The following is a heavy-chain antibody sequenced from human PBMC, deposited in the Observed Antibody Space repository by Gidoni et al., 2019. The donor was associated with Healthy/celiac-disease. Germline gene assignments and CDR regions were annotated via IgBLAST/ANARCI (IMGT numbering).Heavy chain of an antibody. CDR3: AKGGASFVAVINNWFDP. J-gene: IGHJ5*02. V-gene: IGHV3-23*01. Sequence: EVQLLESGGGLVQPGGSLRLSCAASGFTFSSYAMSWVRQAPGKGLEWVSAISGSGGSTYYADSVKGRFTISRDNSKNTLYLQMNSLRAEDTAVYYCAKGGASFVAVINNWFDPWGQGTLVTVSS. CDR1: GFTFSSYA. D-gene: IGHD2-21*01. CDR2: ISGSGGST.